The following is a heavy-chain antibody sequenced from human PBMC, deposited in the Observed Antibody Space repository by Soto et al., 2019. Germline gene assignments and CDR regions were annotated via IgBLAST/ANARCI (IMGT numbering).Heavy chain of an antibody. CDR1: GGSISSYY. CDR3: AMTTYYYGSGSYYRWFDP. J-gene: IGHJ5*02. Sequence: SETLSLTCTVSGGSISSYYWSWIRQPPGKGLEWIGEINHTGSTNYNPSLKSRVTISVDTSKNQFSLKLSSVTAADTAMYYCAMTTYYYGSGSYYRWFDPWGQGTLVTVSS. D-gene: IGHD3-10*01. CDR2: INHTGST. V-gene: IGHV4-34*01.